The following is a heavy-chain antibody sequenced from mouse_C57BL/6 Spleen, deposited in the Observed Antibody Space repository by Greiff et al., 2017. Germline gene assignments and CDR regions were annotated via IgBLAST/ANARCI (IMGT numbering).Heavy chain of an antibody. CDR3: AGYDYREFAY. CDR1: GYTFTDYY. CDR2: INPNNGGT. Sequence: EVQLQQSGPELVKPGASVKISCKASGYTFTDYYLNWVKQSHGKSLEWLGDINPNNGGTSYNQKFKGKAKLTVDKASSTAYMELRSLTSEDAAVYYCAGYDYREFAYWGQGTLVTVSA. V-gene: IGHV1-26*01. D-gene: IGHD2-4*01. J-gene: IGHJ3*01.